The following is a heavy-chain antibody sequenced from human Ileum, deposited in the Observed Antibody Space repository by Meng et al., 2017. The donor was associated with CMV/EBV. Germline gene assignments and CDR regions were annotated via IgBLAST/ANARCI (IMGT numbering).Heavy chain of an antibody. CDR2: ISGFDGRT. CDR3: ARDSRSAPEYFHY. CDR1: DYRFPSYG. V-gene: IGHV1-18*01. D-gene: IGHD2-15*01. Sequence: ASVKVSCKTSDYRFPSYGLTWVRQAPGQGLEWMGWISGFDGRTIYAQQFQGRVTMTTDASTTTGYLEMRSLRSDDTAVYYCARDSRSAPEYFHYWGQGTLVTVSS. J-gene: IGHJ1*01.